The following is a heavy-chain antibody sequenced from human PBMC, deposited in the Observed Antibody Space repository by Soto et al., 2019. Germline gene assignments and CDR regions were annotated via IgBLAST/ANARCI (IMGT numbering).Heavy chain of an antibody. CDR3: ARAKYYYDSSGYLYYFDY. CDR2: IWYDGSNK. CDR1: GFTFSSYG. D-gene: IGHD3-22*01. V-gene: IGHV3-33*01. J-gene: IGHJ4*02. Sequence: GGSLRLSCAASGFTFSSYGMHWVRQAPGKGLEWVAVIWYDGSNKYYADSVKGRFTISRDNSKNTLYLQMNSLRAEDTAVYYCARAKYYYDSSGYLYYFDYWGQGTLVTVSS.